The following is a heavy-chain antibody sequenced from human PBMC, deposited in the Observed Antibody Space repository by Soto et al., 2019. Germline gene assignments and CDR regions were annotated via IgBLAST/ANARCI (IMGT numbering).Heavy chain of an antibody. Sequence: SETLSLTCTVSGGSISSSSYYWGWIRQPPGKGLEWIGSIYYSGSTYYNPSLKSRVTISVDTSKNQFSLKLSSVTAADPAVYYCARRYSNYGGWFDPWGQGTLVTVSS. J-gene: IGHJ5*02. D-gene: IGHD4-4*01. V-gene: IGHV4-39*01. CDR3: ARRYSNYGGWFDP. CDR1: GGSISSSSYY. CDR2: IYYSGST.